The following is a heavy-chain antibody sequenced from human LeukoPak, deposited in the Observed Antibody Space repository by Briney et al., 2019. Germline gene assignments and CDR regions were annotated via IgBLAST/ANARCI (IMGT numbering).Heavy chain of an antibody. CDR3: AKAVAAAGYHFYGMDV. D-gene: IGHD6-13*01. V-gene: IGHV3-23*01. Sequence: GGSLRLSCVASGFTFSSYAMSWARQAPGKGLEWVSVVSGSGSSTYSADSVKGRFTISRDNSKNTLYLQMNSLRGEDTAVYYCAKAVAAAGYHFYGMDVWGQGTTVTVSS. CDR2: VSGSGSST. J-gene: IGHJ6*02. CDR1: GFTFSSYA.